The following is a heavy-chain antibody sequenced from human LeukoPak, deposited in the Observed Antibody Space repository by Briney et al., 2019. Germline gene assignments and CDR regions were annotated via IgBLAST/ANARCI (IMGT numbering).Heavy chain of an antibody. V-gene: IGHV3-30*04. CDR3: GRDKIPRGSGSMLDF. CDR1: GFTISSYA. CDR2: VSHDGIKQ. J-gene: IGHJ4*02. Sequence: GGSLRLSCAASGFTISSYAMHWVRQAPGKGLEWLAIVSHDGIKQNYADSVKGRFTISRDKSKNTLFLQMNSLRVEDTAVYYCGRDKIPRGSGSMLDFWGQGTLVTVSS. D-gene: IGHD3-10*01.